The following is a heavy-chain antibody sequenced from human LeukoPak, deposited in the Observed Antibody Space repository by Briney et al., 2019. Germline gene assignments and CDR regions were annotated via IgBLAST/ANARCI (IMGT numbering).Heavy chain of an antibody. Sequence: GGSLRLSCAASGFTFSSYGMSWVRQAPGKGLEWVSAISGSGGSTYYADSVKGRFTISRGNSKNTLYLQMNSLRAEDTAVYYCAKDLNYYAASPFDYWGQGTLVTVSS. V-gene: IGHV3-23*01. CDR2: ISGSGGST. CDR1: GFTFSSYG. D-gene: IGHD3-10*01. CDR3: AKDLNYYAASPFDY. J-gene: IGHJ4*02.